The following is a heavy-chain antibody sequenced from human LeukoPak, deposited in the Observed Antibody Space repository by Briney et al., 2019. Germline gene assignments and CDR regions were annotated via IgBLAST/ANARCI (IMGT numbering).Heavy chain of an antibody. J-gene: IGHJ4*02. D-gene: IGHD3-22*01. CDR2: IYPGDSDT. Sequence: GESLKISCKGSGYSFTSYWIGWVRQMPGKGLEWMGIIYPGDSDTRYSPSFQGQVTISADKSINTAYLQWSSLKASDTGVYYCARLLHSSGWDWGQGTLVTVSS. V-gene: IGHV5-51*01. CDR3: ARLLHSSGWD. CDR1: GYSFTSYW.